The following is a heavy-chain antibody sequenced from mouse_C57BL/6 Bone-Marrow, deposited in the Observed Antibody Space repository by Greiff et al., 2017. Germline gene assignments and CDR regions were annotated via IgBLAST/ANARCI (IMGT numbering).Heavy chain of an antibody. J-gene: IGHJ2*01. CDR3: ARCIYYYPLFDY. V-gene: IGHV1-55*01. Sequence: QVQLQQPGAELVKPGASVKMSCKASGYTFTSYWITWVKQRPGQGLEWIGDIYPGSGSTNYNEKFKSKATLTVDTSSSTAYMQLSSLTSEDSAVYYCARCIYYYPLFDYWGQGTTLTVSS. CDR1: GYTFTSYW. CDR2: IYPGSGST. D-gene: IGHD1-1*01.